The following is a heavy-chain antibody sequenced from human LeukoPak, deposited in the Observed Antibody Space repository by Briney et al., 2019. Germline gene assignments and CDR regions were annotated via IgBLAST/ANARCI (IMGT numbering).Heavy chain of an antibody. CDR1: GFTFSSYS. D-gene: IGHD2-15*01. CDR2: ISSSSSYI. J-gene: IGHJ4*02. CDR3: ARSPSHYCSGGSCYLPGY. V-gene: IGHV3-21*01. Sequence: GGSLRLSCAASGFTFSSYSMNWVRQAPGKGLEWVSSISSSSSYIYYADSVKGRFTISRDNAKNSLYLQMNSLRAEDTAVYYCARSPSHYCSGGSCYLPGYWGQGTQVTVSA.